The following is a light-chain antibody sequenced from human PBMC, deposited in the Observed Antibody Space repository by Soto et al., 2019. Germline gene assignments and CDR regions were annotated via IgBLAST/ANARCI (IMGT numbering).Light chain of an antibody. CDR3: SAYAGSNTFV. V-gene: IGLV2-8*01. J-gene: IGLJ1*01. Sequence: QSALAQPPCASGSPGQSVTISCTGTSSDVGDNYVSWYQQHLGKAPKLIIYEVTLRPSGVPDRFSGSKSGNTASLTVSGLQADDEADYYWSAYAGSNTFVFGTGTKLTVL. CDR1: SSDVGDNY. CDR2: EVT.